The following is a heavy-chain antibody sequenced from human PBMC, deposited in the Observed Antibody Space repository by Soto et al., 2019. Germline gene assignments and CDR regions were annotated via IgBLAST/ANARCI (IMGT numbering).Heavy chain of an antibody. CDR3: AILSSLYKDY. Sequence: QVQLVQSGAEVKKPGASVKVSCKASGYTFTSYDIXXXXXXXXQGLEWMGWMNPNSGNTGYAQKFQGRVTMTRNTSISTAYMELSSLRSEDTAVYYCAILSSLYKDYWGQGTLVTVSS. CDR1: GYTFTSYD. J-gene: IGHJ4*02. V-gene: IGHV1-8*01. D-gene: IGHD6-13*01. CDR2: MNPNSGNT.